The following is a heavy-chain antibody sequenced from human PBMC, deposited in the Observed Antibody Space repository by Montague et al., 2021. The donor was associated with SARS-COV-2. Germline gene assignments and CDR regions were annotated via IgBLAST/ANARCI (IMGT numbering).Heavy chain of an antibody. CDR1: GGSLSTYS. D-gene: IGHD3-10*01. V-gene: IGHV4-34*01. J-gene: IGHJ6*03. CDR2: IHHGGST. CDR3: ARLGDGVVPSPILGVGPYYSYYYMDV. Sequence: SETLSLTCAVHGGSLSTYSWNWIRQPPGKGLEWIGEIHHGGSTNYNPSLKSRVTISADTSKNQFSLKLTSVAAADTAAYYCARLGDGVVPSPILGVGPYYSYYYMDVWGKGTTVTVSS.